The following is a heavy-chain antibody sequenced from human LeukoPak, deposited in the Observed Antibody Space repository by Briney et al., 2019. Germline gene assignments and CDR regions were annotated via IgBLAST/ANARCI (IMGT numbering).Heavy chain of an antibody. CDR3: ARDAPYCSGGSCYTWGYFDY. D-gene: IGHD2-15*01. CDR2: INPSGGST. V-gene: IGHV1-46*01. Sequence: GASVKVSCKASGYTFTSYYMHWVRQAPGQGLEWMGIINPSGGSTSYAQKFQGRVTMTRDTSTSTVYMELSSLRSEDTAVYYCARDAPYCSGGSCYTWGYFDYWGQGTLVTVSS. J-gene: IGHJ4*02. CDR1: GYTFTSYY.